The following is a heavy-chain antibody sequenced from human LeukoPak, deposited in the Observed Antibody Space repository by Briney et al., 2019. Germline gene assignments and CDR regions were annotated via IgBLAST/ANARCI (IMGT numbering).Heavy chain of an antibody. CDR1: GFAFSRYA. Sequence: GGSLRLSCAASGFAFSRYAMTWVRQAPGKGLEWVSAISGSGGSTYYADSVKGRFTISRDNSKNTLSLQMNSLRAEDTAVYYGIPVVGTGFDYWGQGTLVSVSS. V-gene: IGHV3-23*01. CDR2: ISGSGGST. CDR3: IPVVGTGFDY. D-gene: IGHD6-19*01. J-gene: IGHJ4*02.